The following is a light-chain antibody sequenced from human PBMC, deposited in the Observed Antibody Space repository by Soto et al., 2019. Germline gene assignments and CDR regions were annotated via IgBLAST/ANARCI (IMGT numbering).Light chain of an antibody. CDR2: DAS. CDR3: QQYNSYSPT. CDR1: QSISSW. J-gene: IGKJ1*01. V-gene: IGKV1-5*01. Sequence: DIQMTQSPSTLSASVGDRVTITCRASQSISSWLAWYQQKPGKAPKLLIYDASSLESGAPSRFSGSGSGTEFTLTISSLQPDDFATDYCQQYNSYSPTCGQGTKVEIK.